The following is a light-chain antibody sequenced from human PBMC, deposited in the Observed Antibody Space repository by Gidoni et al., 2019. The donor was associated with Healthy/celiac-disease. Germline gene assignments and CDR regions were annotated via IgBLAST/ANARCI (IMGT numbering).Light chain of an antibody. CDR2: DAS. J-gene: IGKJ2*01. CDR3: QQYGSSPQT. V-gene: IGKV3-20*01. Sequence: EIVLTQSPGTLSLSPGDRATLSCRASQSVSSSYLAWYQQKPGQAPRLLIYDASSRATGIPDRFSGSGSGTDFTLTISRLEPEDFAVYYCQQYGSSPQTFGQGTKLEIK. CDR1: QSVSSSY.